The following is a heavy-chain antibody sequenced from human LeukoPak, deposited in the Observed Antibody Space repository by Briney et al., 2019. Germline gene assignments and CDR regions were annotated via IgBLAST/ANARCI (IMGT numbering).Heavy chain of an antibody. CDR2: IYYSGST. V-gene: IGHV4-39*07. CDR1: GGSISSSSYY. CDR3: ARQRVANFDY. Sequence: SETLSLTCTVSGGSISSSSYYWGWIRQPPGEGLEWIGSIYYSGSTYYNPSLKSRVTISVDTSKNQFSLKLSSVTAADTAVYYCARQRVANFDYWGQGTLVTVSS. J-gene: IGHJ4*02. D-gene: IGHD2-15*01.